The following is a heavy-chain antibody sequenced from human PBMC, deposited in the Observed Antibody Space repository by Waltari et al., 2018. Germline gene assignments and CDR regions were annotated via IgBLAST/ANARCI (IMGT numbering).Heavy chain of an antibody. D-gene: IGHD7-27*01. CDR3: ARGSGVDS. J-gene: IGHJ4*02. CDR1: GFTFSTYV. CDR2: IRDGGGII. Sequence: EVQLLESGGGLVPPGGSLRLSCAASGFTFSTYVMNWVRQAPGKGLEWVSSIRDGGGIINYADSVKGRFTISRDNSKNTLYLQRNSLRADDTAVYYCARGSGVDSWGQGTLVTISS. V-gene: IGHV3-23*01.